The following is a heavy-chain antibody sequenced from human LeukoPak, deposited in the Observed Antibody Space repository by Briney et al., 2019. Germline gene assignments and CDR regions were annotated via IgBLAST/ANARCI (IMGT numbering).Heavy chain of an antibody. CDR1: GGAFSGYY. J-gene: IGHJ4*02. Sequence: PSETLSLTCAVYGGAFSGYYWSWIRQPPGKGLEWIGEINHSGSTNYNPSLKSRVTISVDTSKNQFSLKLSSVTAADTAVYYCARGDTYSSGWYWGQGTLVTVSS. V-gene: IGHV4-34*01. D-gene: IGHD6-19*01. CDR2: INHSGST. CDR3: ARGDTYSSGWY.